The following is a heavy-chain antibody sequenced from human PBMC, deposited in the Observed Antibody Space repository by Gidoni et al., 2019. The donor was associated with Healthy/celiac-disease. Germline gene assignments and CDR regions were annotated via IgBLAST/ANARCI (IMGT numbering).Heavy chain of an antibody. Sequence: QVQLVECGGGLVKPGVSLRRTCAASGFTFRYYYVSVTRQAPGKGLELFSYIGISGIPISYADSLKGRVTISRDNAKNSLYLPMNSLRAEDTAVYYCARAEIPAATHYYYYYGMDVWGQGTTVTVSS. V-gene: IGHV3-11*01. CDR3: ARAEIPAATHYYYYYGMDV. D-gene: IGHD2-2*01. CDR1: GFTFRYYY. CDR2: IGISGIPI. J-gene: IGHJ6*02.